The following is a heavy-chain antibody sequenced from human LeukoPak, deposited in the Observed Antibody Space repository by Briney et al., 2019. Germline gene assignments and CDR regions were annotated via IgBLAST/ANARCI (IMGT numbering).Heavy chain of an antibody. CDR1: GFTSSSYW. D-gene: IGHD2-15*01. V-gene: IGHV3-7*01. CDR2: INQDGSEK. CDR3: ASRSSVAASGPG. Sequence: GSLRLSCAASGFTSSSYWMSWVRQAPGKGLEWVANINQDGSEKYYVDSVKGRFTISRDNAKNSLYLQMSSLRAEDTALYYCASRSSVAASGPGWGQGTLVTVSS. J-gene: IGHJ4*02.